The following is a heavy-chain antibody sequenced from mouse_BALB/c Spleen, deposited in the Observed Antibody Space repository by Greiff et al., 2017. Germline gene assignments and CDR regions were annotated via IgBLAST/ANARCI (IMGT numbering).Heavy chain of an antibody. D-gene: IGHD2-3*01. CDR1: GFDFSRYW. Sequence: EVKLVESGGGLVQPGGSLKLSCAASGFDFSRYWMSWVRQAPGKGLEWIGEINPDSSTINYTPSLKDKFIISRDNAKNTLYLQMSKVRSEDTALYYCARPDDGYYPRAMDYWGQGTSVTVSS. J-gene: IGHJ4*01. V-gene: IGHV4-1*02. CDR2: INPDSSTI. CDR3: ARPDDGYYPRAMDY.